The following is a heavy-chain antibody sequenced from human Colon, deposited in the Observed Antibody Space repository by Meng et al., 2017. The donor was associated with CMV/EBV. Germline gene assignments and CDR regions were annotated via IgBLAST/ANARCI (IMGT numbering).Heavy chain of an antibody. V-gene: IGHV3-53*01. CDR2: IYTDGTT. D-gene: IGHD3-10*01. Sequence: GESLKISCAGSGFTVRSHYMSWVRQAPGEGLEWISVIYTDGTTRYADSVKGRFIISRDNSKTTLYLQMNSLRAEDTAVYYCVRYYGAGSYFGDHWGQGTLVTVSS. CDR3: VRYYGAGSYFGDH. J-gene: IGHJ4*02. CDR1: GFTVRSHY.